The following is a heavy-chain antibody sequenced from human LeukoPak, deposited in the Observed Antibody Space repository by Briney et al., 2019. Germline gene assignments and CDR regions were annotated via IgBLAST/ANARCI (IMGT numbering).Heavy chain of an antibody. J-gene: IGHJ4*02. CDR1: GFTFSSYA. V-gene: IGHV3-30*04. CDR3: ARDRYYYDSSLTAN. CDR2: ISYDGSNK. Sequence: GRSLRLSCAASGFTFSSYAMHWVRQAPGKGLEWVAVISYDGSNKYYADSVKGRFTISRDNSKNTLYLQMNSLRAEDTAVYYCARDRYYYDSSLTANWGQGTLVTVSS. D-gene: IGHD3-22*01.